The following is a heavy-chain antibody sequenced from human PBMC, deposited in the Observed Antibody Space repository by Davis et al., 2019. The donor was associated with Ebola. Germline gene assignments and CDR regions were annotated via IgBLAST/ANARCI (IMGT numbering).Heavy chain of an antibody. CDR3: ARVDYDFWSGYYSPCWFDP. CDR2: IYYSGST. CDR1: GASINSFY. J-gene: IGHJ5*02. Sequence: SETLSLTCTVSGASINSFYWSWIRQPPGKGLEWIGYIYYSGSTNYNPSLKSRVTISVDTSKNQFSLKLSSVTAADTAVYYCARVDYDFWSGYYSPCWFDPWGQGTLVTVSS. D-gene: IGHD3-3*01. V-gene: IGHV4-59*01.